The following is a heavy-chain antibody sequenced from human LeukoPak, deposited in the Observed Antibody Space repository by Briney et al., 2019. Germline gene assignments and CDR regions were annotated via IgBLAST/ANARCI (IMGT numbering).Heavy chain of an antibody. D-gene: IGHD3-22*01. CDR1: GGSFSSYY. CDR2: INYSGGT. CDR3: ARLIYYDSSGYLDY. J-gene: IGHJ4*02. Sequence: SETLSLTCAVYGGSFSSYYWSWIRQPPGKGLEWIGKINYSGGTNYNPSLKSRVTLSVDMSKNQFSLKLSSVTAADTAVYHCARLIYYDSSGYLDYWGQGSLVTVSS. V-gene: IGHV4-34*01.